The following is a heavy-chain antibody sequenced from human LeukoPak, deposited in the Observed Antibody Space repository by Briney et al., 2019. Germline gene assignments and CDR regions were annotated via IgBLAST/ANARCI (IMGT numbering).Heavy chain of an antibody. D-gene: IGHD3-10*01. CDR1: GDSISSGDYY. J-gene: IGHJ4*02. Sequence: KASETLSLTCTVSGDSISSGDYYWGWIRQSPGKGLEFIGSIYSSGTTYYNPSLQSRVSLHVDASNNQFSLRLSSVTAADTAVYYCASRRKYSSDSETYPYWGQGTLVTVSS. CDR2: IYSSGTT. CDR3: ASRRKYSSDSETYPY. V-gene: IGHV4-39*01.